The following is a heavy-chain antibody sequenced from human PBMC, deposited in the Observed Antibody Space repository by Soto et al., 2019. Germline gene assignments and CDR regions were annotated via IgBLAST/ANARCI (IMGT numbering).Heavy chain of an antibody. CDR2: INPNSGGT. CDR3: ARGISITMVRGVSRVYAFDI. CDR1: GYTFTGYY. D-gene: IGHD3-10*01. J-gene: IGHJ3*02. Sequence: ASVKVSCKASGYTFTGYYMHWVRQAPGQGLEWMGWINPNSGGTNYAQKFQGWVTMTRDTSISTAYMELSRLRSDDTAVYYCARGISITMVRGVSRVYAFDIWGQGTTVTVSS. V-gene: IGHV1-2*04.